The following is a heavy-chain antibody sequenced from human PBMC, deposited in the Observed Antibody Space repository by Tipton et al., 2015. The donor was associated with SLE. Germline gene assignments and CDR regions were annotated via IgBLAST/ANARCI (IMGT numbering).Heavy chain of an antibody. CDR3: ARGAATWDSSSCMDV. V-gene: IGHV4-34*01. Sequence: TLSLTCTVSGGSISSYYWIWIRQPPGKGLEWIGEINHSGSTNYNPSLKSRVTISVDTSKNQFSLKLSSVTAADTALYYCARGAATWDSSSCMDVWGQGTTVTVSS. J-gene: IGHJ6*02. CDR2: INHSGST. CDR1: GGSISSYY. D-gene: IGHD6-13*01.